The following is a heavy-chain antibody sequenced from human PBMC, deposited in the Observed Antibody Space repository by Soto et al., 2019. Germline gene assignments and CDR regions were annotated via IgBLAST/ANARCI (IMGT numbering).Heavy chain of an antibody. CDR2: ISYDGSNK. Sequence: GGSLRLSCAASGFTFSSYGMHWVRQAPGKGLEWVAVISYDGSNKYYADSVKGRFTISRDNSKNTLYLQMNSLRAEDTAVYYCAKDPGIAVAGRGDYFDYWGQGTLVTVSS. J-gene: IGHJ4*02. CDR1: GFTFSSYG. D-gene: IGHD6-19*01. CDR3: AKDPGIAVAGRGDYFDY. V-gene: IGHV3-30*18.